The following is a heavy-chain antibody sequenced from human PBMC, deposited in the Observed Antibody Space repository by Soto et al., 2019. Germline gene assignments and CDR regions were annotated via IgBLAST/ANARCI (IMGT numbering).Heavy chain of an antibody. CDR1: GGSISSGDYY. J-gene: IGHJ4*02. Sequence: QVQLQESGPGLVKPSQTLSLTCTVSGGSISSGDYYWSWIRQPSGKGLEWIGYISSSGNTDYNPSLKSRVLIPVETSKNQFSLNLNSMTAADTAVYYCARGSGQWLPPGYWGQGTLVTVSS. V-gene: IGHV4-30-4*01. CDR2: ISSSGNT. CDR3: ARGSGQWLPPGY. D-gene: IGHD6-19*01.